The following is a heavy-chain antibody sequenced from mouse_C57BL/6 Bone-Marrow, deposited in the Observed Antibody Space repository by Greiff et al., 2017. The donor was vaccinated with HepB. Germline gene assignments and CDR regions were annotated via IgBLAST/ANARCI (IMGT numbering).Heavy chain of an antibody. V-gene: IGHV5-12*01. J-gene: IGHJ4*01. Sequence: EVNVVESGGGLVQPGGSLKLSCAASGFTFSDYYMYWVRQTPEKRLEWVAYISNGGGSTYYPDTVKGRFTISRDNAKNTLYLQMSRLKSEDTAMYYCARHRNYSKDYAMDYWGQGTSVTVSS. CDR1: GFTFSDYY. CDR3: ARHRNYSKDYAMDY. D-gene: IGHD2-5*01. CDR2: ISNGGGST.